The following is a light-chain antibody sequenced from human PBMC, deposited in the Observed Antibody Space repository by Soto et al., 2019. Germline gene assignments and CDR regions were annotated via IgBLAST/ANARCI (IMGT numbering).Light chain of an antibody. CDR2: DVS. Sequence: QSVLTQPASVSGSPGQSITISCTGTSSDVGGYNYVSWYQQHPGKAPKLMIYDVSNRPSGVSNRFSGSKSGNTASLTISGLQGEDEADYYCSSYTSSSIYVFGTGTKLTVL. V-gene: IGLV2-14*01. J-gene: IGLJ1*01. CDR3: SSYTSSSIYV. CDR1: SSDVGGYNY.